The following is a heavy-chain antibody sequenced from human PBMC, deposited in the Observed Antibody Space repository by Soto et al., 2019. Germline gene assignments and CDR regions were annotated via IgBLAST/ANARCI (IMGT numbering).Heavy chain of an antibody. CDR2: ISYDGSNK. CDR1: GFTFSSYG. D-gene: IGHD3-10*01. J-gene: IGHJ4*02. Sequence: LRLSCAASGFTFSSYGMHWVRQAPGKGLEWVAVISYDGSNKYYADSVKGRFTISRDNSKNTLYLQMNSLRAEDTAVYYCAKDLSGYWGQGTLVTVSS. CDR3: AKDLSGY. V-gene: IGHV3-30*18.